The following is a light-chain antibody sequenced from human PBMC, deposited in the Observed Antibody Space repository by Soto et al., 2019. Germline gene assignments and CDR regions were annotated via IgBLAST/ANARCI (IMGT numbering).Light chain of an antibody. V-gene: IGKV1-33*01. CDR1: QDIGNY. Sequence: DIQMTHSPSSLSASVGSRVSITCQASQDIGNYLNWYQQRPGKAPKLLILDASSLDTGVPSSFSGSGSGTDFTFTISSMKPEDIATYYCQQYENLPTFGQGTRLEIK. CDR3: QQYENLPT. J-gene: IGKJ5*01. CDR2: DAS.